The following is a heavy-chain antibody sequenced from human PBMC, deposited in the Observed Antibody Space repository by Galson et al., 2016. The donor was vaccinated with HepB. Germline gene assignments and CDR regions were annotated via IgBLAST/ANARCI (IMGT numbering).Heavy chain of an antibody. CDR1: GGSLNNSY. Sequence: SETLSLTCIVSGGSLNNSYWSWIRQPPGKGLEWIGYVHYSGSINYNPSLKSRVTMSVDTSKNQFSLELNSVTAADTAVYFCARCSRSSMGVPIPFYFDSWGQGTLATVSS. J-gene: IGHJ4*02. V-gene: IGHV4-59*01. CDR3: ARCSRSSMGVPIPFYFDS. D-gene: IGHD3-22*01. CDR2: VHYSGSI.